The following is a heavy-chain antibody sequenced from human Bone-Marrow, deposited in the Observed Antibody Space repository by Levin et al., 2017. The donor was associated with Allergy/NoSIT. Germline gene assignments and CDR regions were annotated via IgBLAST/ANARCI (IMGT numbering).Heavy chain of an antibody. V-gene: IGHV4-34*01. D-gene: IGHD5-12*01. Sequence: PSETLSLTCAVYGGSFSGYYWSWIRQPPGKGLEWIGEINHSGSTNYNPSLKSRVTISVDTSKNQFSLKLSSVTAADTAVYYCARGGWLRSLDYWGQGTLVTVSS. J-gene: IGHJ4*02. CDR1: GGSFSGYY. CDR3: ARGGWLRSLDY. CDR2: INHSGST.